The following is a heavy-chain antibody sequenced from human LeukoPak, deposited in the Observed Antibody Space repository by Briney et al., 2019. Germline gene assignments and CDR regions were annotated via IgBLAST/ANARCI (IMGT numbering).Heavy chain of an antibody. D-gene: IGHD4-17*01. V-gene: IGHV4-34*01. J-gene: IGHJ4*02. CDR1: GGSFSGYY. CDR2: INHSGST. CDR3: ARGLSASGCGDYAAIDY. Sequence: ESSETLSLTCAVYGGSFSGYYWSWIRQPPGKGLEWIGEINHSGSTNYNPSLKSRVTISVDTSKNQFSLKLSSVTAADTAVYYCARGLSASGCGDYAAIDYWGQGTLVTVSS.